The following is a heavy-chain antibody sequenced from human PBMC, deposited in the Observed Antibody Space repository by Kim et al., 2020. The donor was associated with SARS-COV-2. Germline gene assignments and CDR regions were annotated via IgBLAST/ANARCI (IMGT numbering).Heavy chain of an antibody. Sequence: GGSLRLSCAASGFTFSSYSMNWVRQAPGKGLEWVSYISSSSSTIYYADSVKGRFTISRDNAKNSLYLQMNSLRAEDTAVYYCARDQNFGSYPIYYYYGMDVWGQGTTVTVSS. J-gene: IGHJ6*02. CDR2: ISSSSSTI. D-gene: IGHD1-26*01. CDR1: GFTFSSYS. CDR3: ARDQNFGSYPIYYYYGMDV. V-gene: IGHV3-48*04.